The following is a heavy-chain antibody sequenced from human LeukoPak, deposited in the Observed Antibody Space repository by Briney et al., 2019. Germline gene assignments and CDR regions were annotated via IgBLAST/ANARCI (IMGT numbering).Heavy chain of an antibody. CDR1: GGSISSYY. Sequence: SETLSLTCTVSGGSISSYYWSWIRQPPGKGLEWIGYKSDGGRDLYNPSLKSRVTISVDASEKQFSLSLRSVTAADTAMYYCARTTRVAPDGRAEYFQHWGQGTLVIVSS. V-gene: IGHV4-59*01. CDR2: KSDGGRD. D-gene: IGHD5-24*01. CDR3: ARTTRVAPDGRAEYFQH. J-gene: IGHJ1*01.